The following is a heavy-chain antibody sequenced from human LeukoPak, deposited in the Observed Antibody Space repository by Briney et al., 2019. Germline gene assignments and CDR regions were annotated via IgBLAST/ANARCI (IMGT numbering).Heavy chain of an antibody. J-gene: IGHJ4*02. CDR2: IIPIFGTA. CDR3: ASSRDSSGWYEIDY. D-gene: IGHD6-19*01. CDR1: GYTFTSYY. V-gene: IGHV1-69*13. Sequence: SVKVSCKASGYTFTSYYMHWVRQAPGQGLEWMGGIIPIFGTANYAQKFQGRVTITADESTSTAYMELSSLRSEDTAVYYCASSRDSSGWYEIDYWGQGTLVTVSS.